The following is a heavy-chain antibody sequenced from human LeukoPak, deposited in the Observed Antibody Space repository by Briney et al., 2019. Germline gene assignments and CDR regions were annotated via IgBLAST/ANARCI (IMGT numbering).Heavy chain of an antibody. CDR1: GFTFSSYA. CDR2: ISGSGGST. V-gene: IGHV3-23*01. D-gene: IGHD2-15*01. CDR3: AKDRSPPRYNWFDP. J-gene: IGHJ5*02. Sequence: AGGSLRLSCAASGFTFSSYAMSWVCQAPGKGLEWVSAISGSGGSTYYADSVKGRFTISRDNSKNTLYLQMNSLRAEDTAVYYCAKDRSPPRYNWFDPWGQGTLVTVSS.